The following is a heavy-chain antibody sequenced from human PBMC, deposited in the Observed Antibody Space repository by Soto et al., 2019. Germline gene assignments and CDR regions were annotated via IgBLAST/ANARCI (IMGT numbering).Heavy chain of an antibody. CDR1: GGSISSSSYY. J-gene: IGHJ4*02. D-gene: IGHD6-19*01. CDR3: ARHFRRVAGIGFDY. V-gene: IGHV4-39*01. CDR2: IYYSGST. Sequence: SETLSLTCTVSGGSISSSSYYWGWIRQPPGKGLEWIGSIYYSGSTYYNPSLKSRVTISVDTSKNQFSLKLSSVTAADTAVYYCARHFRRVAGIGFDYWGQGNLGTVSS.